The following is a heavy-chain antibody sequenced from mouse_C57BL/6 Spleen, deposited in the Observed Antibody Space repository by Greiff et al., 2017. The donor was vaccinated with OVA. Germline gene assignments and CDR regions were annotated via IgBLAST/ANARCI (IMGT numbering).Heavy chain of an antibody. CDR3: ARRHYSNPFAY. D-gene: IGHD2-5*01. J-gene: IGHJ3*01. CDR1: GFSLTSYG. V-gene: IGHV2-2*01. CDR2: IWSGGST. Sequence: QVQLQQSGPGLVQPSQSLSITCTVSGFSLTSYGVHWVRQSPGKGLEWLGVIWSGGSTDYNAAFISRLSISKDNSKSQVFFKMNSLQADDTAIYYCARRHYSNPFAYWGQGTLVTVSA.